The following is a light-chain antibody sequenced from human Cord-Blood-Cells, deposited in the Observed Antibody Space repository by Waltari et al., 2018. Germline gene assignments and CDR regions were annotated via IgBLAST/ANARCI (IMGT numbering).Light chain of an antibody. CDR3: SSYAGSNNLV. Sequence: QSALTQPPSASGSPGQSVTISCTGTSSDVGGYNYVSWFQQHPGKAPKLMIYEVIKRPSGVPDRCSGSKSGNTASLTGSGLQAEDEADYYCSSYAGSNNLVFGGGTKLTVL. CDR1: SSDVGGYNY. J-gene: IGLJ3*02. CDR2: EVI. V-gene: IGLV2-8*01.